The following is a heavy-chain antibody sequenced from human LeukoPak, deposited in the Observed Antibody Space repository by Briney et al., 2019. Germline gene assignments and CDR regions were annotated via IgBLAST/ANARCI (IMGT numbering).Heavy chain of an antibody. V-gene: IGHV4-38-2*02. D-gene: IGHD3-10*01. CDR3: ARVRLWFGELTTPLDY. Sequence: PSETLSLTCTVSGCSISSGYYWGWIRQPPGKGLEWIGSIYHSGSTYYNPSLKSRVTISVDTSKNQFSLKLSSVTAADTAVYYCARVRLWFGELTTPLDYWGQGTLVTVSS. J-gene: IGHJ4*02. CDR1: GCSISSGYY. CDR2: IYHSGST.